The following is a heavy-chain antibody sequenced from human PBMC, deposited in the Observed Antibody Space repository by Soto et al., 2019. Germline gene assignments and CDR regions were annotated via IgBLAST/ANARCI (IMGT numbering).Heavy chain of an antibody. J-gene: IGHJ3*02. CDR3: AREGGYYDFWSGPEYDAFDI. CDR2: INPNSGDT. D-gene: IGHD3-3*01. CDR1: GYTFTGYY. Sequence: GASVKVSCKASGYTFTGYYMHWVRQAPGQGLEWMGWINPNSGDTNYAQKFQGWVTMTTDTSTSTAYMELRSLRSDDTAVYYCAREGGYYDFWSGPEYDAFDIWGQGTMVTVSS. V-gene: IGHV1-2*04.